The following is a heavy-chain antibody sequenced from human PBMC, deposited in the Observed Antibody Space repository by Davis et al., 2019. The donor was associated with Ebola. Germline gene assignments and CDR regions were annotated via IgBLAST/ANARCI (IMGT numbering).Heavy chain of an antibody. V-gene: IGHV4-4*07. J-gene: IGHJ6*02. Sequence: SETLSLTCTVSGGSISSYYWSWLRQPAGKGLEWIGRIYTSGSTNYNPSLKSRVTMSVDTSKNQFSLKLSSVTAADTAVYYCARDRGGLRLEVAYYGMDVWGQGTTVTVSS. CDR3: ARDRGGLRLEVAYYGMDV. D-gene: IGHD5-24*01. CDR1: GGSISSYY. CDR2: IYTSGST.